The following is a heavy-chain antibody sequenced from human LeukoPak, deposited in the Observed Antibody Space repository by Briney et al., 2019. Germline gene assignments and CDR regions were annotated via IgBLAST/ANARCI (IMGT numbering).Heavy chain of an antibody. V-gene: IGHV4-61*05. CDR1: GGSISSSSYY. J-gene: IGHJ6*03. Sequence: SETLSLTCTVSGGSISSSSYYWGWIRQPPGKGLEWIGCIYYSGSTNYNPSLKSRVNISLDTSKNQFSLKLSSVTAADTAVYYCAGSYYYSYYYYMDVWGKGTTVTISS. CDR3: AGSYYYSYYYYMDV. CDR2: IYYSGST. D-gene: IGHD3-10*01.